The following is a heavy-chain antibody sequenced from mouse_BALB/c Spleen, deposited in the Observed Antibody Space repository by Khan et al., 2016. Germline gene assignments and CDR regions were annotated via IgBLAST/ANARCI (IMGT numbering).Heavy chain of an antibody. CDR2: IWGGGTT. V-gene: IGHV2-5-1*01. CDR1: GFSLTTYA. J-gene: IGHJ3*01. D-gene: IGHD2-1*01. CDR3: AKVDCSNYDGTWFAD. Sequence: QGQLKQSGPSLVQPSQSLSINCIVSGFSLTTYAVHWVRQSPGKGLEWLGVIWGGGTTDYNAAFMSRLSITKDNPKSKVFFKMNSLQSDDTAIYYCAKVDCSNYDGTWFADWGQGSLVTVSS.